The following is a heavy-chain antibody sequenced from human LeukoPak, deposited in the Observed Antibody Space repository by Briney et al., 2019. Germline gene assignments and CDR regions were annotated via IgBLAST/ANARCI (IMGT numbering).Heavy chain of an antibody. J-gene: IGHJ4*02. CDR1: GGSFSGYY. CDR3: ARQPLGSLDY. CDR2: INHSGST. V-gene: IGHV4-34*01. D-gene: IGHD7-27*01. Sequence: SETLSLTCAVYGGSFSGYYWSWIRQPPGKGLEWIGEINHSGSTNYNPSLKSRVTISVDTSKNQFSLKLSSVTAADTAVYYCARQPLGSLDYWGQGTLSPSPQ.